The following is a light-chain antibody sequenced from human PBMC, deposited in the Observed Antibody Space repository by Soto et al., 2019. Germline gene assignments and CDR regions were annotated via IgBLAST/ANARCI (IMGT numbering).Light chain of an antibody. V-gene: IGKV3-11*01. CDR2: DAV. Sequence: EIVLTQSPAYLSVTPGERVTLSCRASQSITSYLAWYQQKPGQTPRLLIYDAVNRATGVPDRFSGGGSGTDFTLTLSSREAEDYAVAYCQQRRNWPPEFTFGQGTRVEIK. CDR1: QSITSY. CDR3: QQRRNWPPEFT. J-gene: IGKJ2*01.